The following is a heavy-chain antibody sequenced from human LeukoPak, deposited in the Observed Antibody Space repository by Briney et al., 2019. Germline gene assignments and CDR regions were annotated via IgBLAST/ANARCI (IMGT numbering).Heavy chain of an antibody. Sequence: GGSLRLSCAASGFTFSSYWMHWVRQAPGKGLVWVSRINSDGSSTSYADSVKGRFTISRDNAKNTLYLQMNSLRAGDTAVYYCARVKSRIAAAGTAPDYWGQGTLVTVSS. V-gene: IGHV3-74*01. CDR3: ARVKSRIAAAGTAPDY. CDR2: INSDGSST. J-gene: IGHJ4*02. CDR1: GFTFSSYW. D-gene: IGHD6-13*01.